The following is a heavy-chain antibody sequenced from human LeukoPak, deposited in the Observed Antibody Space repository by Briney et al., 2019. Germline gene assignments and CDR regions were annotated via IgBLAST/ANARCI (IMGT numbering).Heavy chain of an antibody. D-gene: IGHD6-13*01. J-gene: IGHJ4*02. CDR2: ISGSGGGT. Sequence: GGSLRLSCAAPGFTFSSIAMSWVRQAPDKGLEWVSTISGSGGGTYYADSVKGRFTISRDDSKNTLYLQMNSLRAEDTAVYYCARGSHIGAAGILDNWGQGTLVTVSS. CDR3: ARGSHIGAAGILDN. V-gene: IGHV3-23*01. CDR1: GFTFSSIA.